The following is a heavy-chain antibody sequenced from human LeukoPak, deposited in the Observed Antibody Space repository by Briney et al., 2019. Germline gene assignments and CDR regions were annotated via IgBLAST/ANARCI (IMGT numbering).Heavy chain of an antibody. Sequence: ASVKVSCKASGYTFTSYGISWVRQAPGQGLEWMGWISAYNGNTNYAQKLQGRVTMTTDTSTSTAYMELRSLRSDDTAVYYCARLDDLYSSGSCDYWGQGTLVTVSS. J-gene: IGHJ4*02. V-gene: IGHV1-18*01. CDR2: ISAYNGNT. CDR1: GYTFTSYG. D-gene: IGHD6-19*01. CDR3: ARLDDLYSSGSCDY.